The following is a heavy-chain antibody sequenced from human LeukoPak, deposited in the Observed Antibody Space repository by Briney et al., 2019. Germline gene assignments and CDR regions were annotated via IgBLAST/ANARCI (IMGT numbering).Heavy chain of an antibody. CDR1: GGTFSSYA. Sequence: SVKVSCKASGGTFSSYAISWVRQAPGQGLEWMGGIIPIFGTANYAQKFQGRVTITADESTSTAYMELSSLRSEDTAVCYCARDMGYGSGSYVFDYWGQGTLVTVSS. CDR3: ARDMGYGSGSYVFDY. J-gene: IGHJ4*02. CDR2: IIPIFGTA. D-gene: IGHD3-10*01. V-gene: IGHV1-69*13.